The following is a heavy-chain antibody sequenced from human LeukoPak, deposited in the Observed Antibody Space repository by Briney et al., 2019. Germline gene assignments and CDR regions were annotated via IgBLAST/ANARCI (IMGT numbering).Heavy chain of an antibody. J-gene: IGHJ6*02. Sequence: GGSLRLSCAASGFTFSDYDMTWVRQAPGKGLEWVSSISSRSSYIFYADSAKGRFTISRDNAQNSLFLQMNSVRAEDTATYYCARDMDGRFHGMDVWGQGTTVTVSS. V-gene: IGHV3-21*01. D-gene: IGHD3-3*01. CDR3: ARDMDGRFHGMDV. CDR1: GFTFSDYD. CDR2: ISSRSSYI.